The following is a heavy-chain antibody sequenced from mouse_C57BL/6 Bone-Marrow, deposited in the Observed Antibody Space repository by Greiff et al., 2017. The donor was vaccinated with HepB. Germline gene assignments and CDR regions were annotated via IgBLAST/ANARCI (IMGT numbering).Heavy chain of an antibody. CDR1: GYTFTSYW. J-gene: IGHJ4*01. CDR2: IHPNSGST. D-gene: IGHD1-1*01. Sequence: QVQLQQSGAELVKPGASVKLSCKASGYTFTSYWMHWVKQRPGQGLEWIGMIHPNSGSTNYNEKFKGKATLTADKSSSTAYMQLSSLTSEDSAVYYCAWVPGTVVAPYYYAMDYWGQGTSVTVSS. CDR3: AWVPGTVVAPYYYAMDY. V-gene: IGHV1-64*01.